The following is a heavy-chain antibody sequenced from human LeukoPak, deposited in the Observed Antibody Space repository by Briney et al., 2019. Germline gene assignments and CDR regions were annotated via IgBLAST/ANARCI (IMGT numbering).Heavy chain of an antibody. J-gene: IGHJ4*02. CDR3: ARGGVSSSSIPYFDY. V-gene: IGHV3-20*01. CDR1: GFTFDDYG. D-gene: IGHD6-6*01. Sequence: GGSLRLSCAASGFTFDDYGMSWVRQAPGKGLEWVSGINWSGGGTGYGDSVKGRFTISRDNAKNSPYLQMNSLRAEDTALYHCARGGVSSSSIPYFDYWGQGTLVTVSS. CDR2: INWSGGGT.